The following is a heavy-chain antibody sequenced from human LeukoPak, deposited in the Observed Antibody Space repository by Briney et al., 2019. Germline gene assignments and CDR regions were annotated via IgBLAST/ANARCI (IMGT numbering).Heavy chain of an antibody. CDR3: ARSRDGYYFDY. CDR2: INPSGGST. V-gene: IGHV1-46*01. J-gene: IGHJ4*02. CDR1: GYTFTNYY. Sequence: GASVKVSCKASGYTFTNYYLHWVRQAPGQGLEWMGIINPSGGSTSYARKFQGRVTMTRDTSTSTVYMELSSLRSEDTAVYYCARSRDGYYFDYWGRGTLVTVSS. D-gene: IGHD2-2*01.